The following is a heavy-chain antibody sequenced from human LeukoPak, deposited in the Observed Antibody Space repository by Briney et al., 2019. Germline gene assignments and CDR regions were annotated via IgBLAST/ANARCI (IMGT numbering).Heavy chain of an antibody. J-gene: IGHJ4*02. CDR3: AKEGVATTLDY. V-gene: IGHV3-30*18. CDR2: ISYDGSNK. D-gene: IGHD5-12*01. CDR1: GFTFSSYG. Sequence: GGSLRLSCAASGFTFSSYGMHWVRQAPGKGLEWVAVISYDGSNKYYADSVEGRFTISRDNSKNTLYLQMNSLRAEDTAVYYCAKEGVATTLDYWGQGTLVTVSS.